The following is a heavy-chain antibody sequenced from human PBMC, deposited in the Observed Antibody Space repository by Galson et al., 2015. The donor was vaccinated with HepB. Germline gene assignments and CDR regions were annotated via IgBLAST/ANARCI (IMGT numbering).Heavy chain of an antibody. V-gene: IGHV3-21*01. CDR1: RFTFSSYS. J-gene: IGHJ6*03. Sequence: SLRLSCAASRFTFSSYSMNWVRQAPVTGQEWVSSISSSSSYIYYADSVKGRFTISRDNAKNSLYLPMNSLRAEDTAVYYCARDRYYYGSGSRDGRYYYMDVWGKGTTVTVSS. CDR2: ISSSSSYI. D-gene: IGHD3-10*01. CDR3: ARDRYYYGSGSRDGRYYYMDV.